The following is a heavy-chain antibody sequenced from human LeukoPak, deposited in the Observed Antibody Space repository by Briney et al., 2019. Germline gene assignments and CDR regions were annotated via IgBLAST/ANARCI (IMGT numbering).Heavy chain of an antibody. CDR3: ARDYGGKFDC. CDR2: VYNSGT. V-gene: IGHV4-59*01. J-gene: IGHJ4*02. D-gene: IGHD4-23*01. Sequence: SETLSPTCTVSGGSIRNFYWSWIRQTPGKGLEWIGYVYNSGTNYNPSLKSRVTISMDTSKNQFSLNLNSVTAADTAVYYCARDYGGKFDCWGQGTLVTVSS. CDR1: GGSIRNFY.